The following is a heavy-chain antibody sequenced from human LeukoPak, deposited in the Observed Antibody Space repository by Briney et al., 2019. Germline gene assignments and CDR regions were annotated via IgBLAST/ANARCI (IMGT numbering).Heavy chain of an antibody. CDR1: GFTFSSYW. CDR3: AREAAPVFDN. Sequence: PGGSLRLSCADSGFTFSSYWMSWVRQAPGKGLEWVANIKQDGSVKYYVDSVKGRFTISRDNAKNSLYRQMNSLRAEDTAVYYCAREAAPVFDNWGQGTLVTVSS. D-gene: IGHD6-25*01. CDR2: IKQDGSVK. V-gene: IGHV3-7*01. J-gene: IGHJ4*02.